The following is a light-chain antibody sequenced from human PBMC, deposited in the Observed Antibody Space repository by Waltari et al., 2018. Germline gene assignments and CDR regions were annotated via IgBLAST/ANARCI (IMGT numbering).Light chain of an antibody. CDR3: SSYAGSNNLV. CDR1: SSDVGGYNY. Sequence: QSALTQPPSASGSPGQSVTISCTGTSSDVGGYNYVSWYQQHPGKAPKLMIYEVSKRPSGVPCLFSGSKSGNTASLTVAGLQAEDEADYYCSSYAGSNNLVFGGGTKLTVL. CDR2: EVS. V-gene: IGLV2-8*01. J-gene: IGLJ2*01.